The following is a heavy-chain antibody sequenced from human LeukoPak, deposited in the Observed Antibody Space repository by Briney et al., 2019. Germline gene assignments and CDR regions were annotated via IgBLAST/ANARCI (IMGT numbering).Heavy chain of an antibody. D-gene: IGHD6-13*01. Sequence: GGSLRLSCAASGFTFSSYAVSWVRQAPGKGLEWVSAISGSGGGADYADSVKGRFTISRDNSKNTLYLQMNSLRAEDTAVYYCASRTSSWTDYFDYWGQGTLATVSS. J-gene: IGHJ4*02. CDR2: ISGSGGGA. V-gene: IGHV3-23*01. CDR1: GFTFSSYA. CDR3: ASRTSSWTDYFDY.